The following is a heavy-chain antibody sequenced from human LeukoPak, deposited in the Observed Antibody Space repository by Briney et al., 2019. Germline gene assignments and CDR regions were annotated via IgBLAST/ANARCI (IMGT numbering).Heavy chain of an antibody. CDR2: IYTSGST. J-gene: IGHJ6*03. CDR3: ARGAIFGVVIMNYYMDV. Sequence: SETLSLTCTVSGGSISSYYWSWIRQPAGKGLEWIGRIYTSGSTNYNPSLKSRVTMSVDTSKNQFSLKLSSVTAADTAVYYCARGAIFGVVIMNYYMDVWGKGTTVTVS. V-gene: IGHV4-4*07. D-gene: IGHD3-3*01. CDR1: GGSISSYY.